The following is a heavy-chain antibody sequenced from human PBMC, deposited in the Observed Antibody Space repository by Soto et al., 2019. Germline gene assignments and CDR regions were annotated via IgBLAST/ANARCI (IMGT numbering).Heavy chain of an antibody. V-gene: IGHV1-18*04. D-gene: IGHD3-10*02. CDR3: AREGEGSVGGVISPLWTYGMDV. J-gene: IGHJ6*02. CDR1: GYTFTSYG. CDR2: ISPYNGNT. Sequence: QVQLVQSGAEVKKPGASVKVSCKASGYTFTSYGISWVRQAPGQGLEWMGWISPYNGNTNYAQKLQGRVTMTRDTSTSTAKMELRSLRSDDTVVSYCAREGEGSVGGVISPLWTYGMDVWGQGTTVTVSS.